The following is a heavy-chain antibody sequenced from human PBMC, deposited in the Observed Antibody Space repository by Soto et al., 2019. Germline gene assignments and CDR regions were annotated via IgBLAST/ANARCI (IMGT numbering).Heavy chain of an antibody. CDR2: MNANSGNT. D-gene: IGHD3-9*01. V-gene: IGHV1-18*01. Sequence: ASVKVSCKASGYTFTSYDINWVRQATGQGLEWMGWMNANSGNTDYAQKLQGRVTMTTDTSTSTAYMELRSLRSDDTAVYYCARLYYDILTGPPLRYYYYTDVWGKGTTVTVSS. CDR1: GYTFTSYD. J-gene: IGHJ6*03. CDR3: ARLYYDILTGPPLRYYYYTDV.